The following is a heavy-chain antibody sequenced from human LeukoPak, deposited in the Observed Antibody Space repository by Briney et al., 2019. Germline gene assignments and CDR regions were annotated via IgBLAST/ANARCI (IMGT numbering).Heavy chain of an antibody. Sequence: GGSLRLSCAASGFTFSDYYMSWIRQAPGKGLEWVSYISSSGSTIYYADSVKGRFTISRDNAKNSLYLQMNSLRAEHTAVYYCAREYVWHYYMDVWGKGTTVTVSS. CDR3: AREYVWHYYMDV. CDR2: ISSSGSTI. J-gene: IGHJ6*03. D-gene: IGHD3-10*02. V-gene: IGHV3-11*01. CDR1: GFTFSDYY.